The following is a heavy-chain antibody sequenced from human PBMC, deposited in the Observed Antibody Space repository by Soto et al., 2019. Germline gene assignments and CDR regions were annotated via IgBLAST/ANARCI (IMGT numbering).Heavy chain of an antibody. D-gene: IGHD3-16*02. V-gene: IGHV5-10-1*01. CDR1: GYSFTSYW. J-gene: IGHJ6*02. CDR2: IDPSDSYT. Sequence: PGESLKISCXGSGYSFTSYWISWVRQMPGKGLEWMGRIDPSDSYTNYSPSFQGHVTISADKSISTAYLQWSSLKASDTAMYYCARHPLSRSYRYNYYYGMDVWGQGTTVTVS. CDR3: ARHPLSRSYRYNYYYGMDV.